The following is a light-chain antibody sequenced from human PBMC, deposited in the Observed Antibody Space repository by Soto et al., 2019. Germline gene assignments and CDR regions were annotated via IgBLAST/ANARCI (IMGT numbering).Light chain of an antibody. Sequence: EIVLTQSPATLSLSPGERATLSCRASQSVSSYLACYQQKPGQAPRLLIYDASNRATGIPARFSGSGSGTDFTLTISSLEPEDFAVYFCQQRSNLPALTFGGGTKVEIK. CDR2: DAS. CDR3: QQRSNLPALT. V-gene: IGKV3-11*01. J-gene: IGKJ4*01. CDR1: QSVSSY.